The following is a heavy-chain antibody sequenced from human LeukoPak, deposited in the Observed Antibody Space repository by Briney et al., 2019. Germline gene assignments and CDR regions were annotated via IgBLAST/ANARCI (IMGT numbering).Heavy chain of an antibody. CDR1: GFTFSSYA. CDR3: AKVPGPWYYYDSSGYYYEYYFDY. V-gene: IGHV3-23*01. CDR2: ISGSGGST. Sequence: PGGSLRLSCAASGFTFSSYAMSWVRQAPGKGLEWVSAISGSGGSTYYADSVKGRFTISRDNSKNTLYLQMNSLRAEDTAVYYCAKVPGPWYYYDSSGYYYEYYFDYWGQGTLVTVSS. J-gene: IGHJ4*02. D-gene: IGHD3-22*01.